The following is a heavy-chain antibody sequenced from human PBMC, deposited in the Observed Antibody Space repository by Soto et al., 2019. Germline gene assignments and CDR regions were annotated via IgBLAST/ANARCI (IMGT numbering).Heavy chain of an antibody. J-gene: IGHJ4*02. Sequence: SETLSLTSPVSGDSIGSYSWSWIRQPPGKGLEWIGNIHYNGNTKYNPSLRGRVTMSVDTSKNQFSLKLSSVTAADTAVYYCGAYDSSGYIWGQGTLVTVSS. D-gene: IGHD3-22*01. CDR2: IHYNGNT. V-gene: IGHV4-59*08. CDR1: GDSIGSYS. CDR3: GAYDSSGYI.